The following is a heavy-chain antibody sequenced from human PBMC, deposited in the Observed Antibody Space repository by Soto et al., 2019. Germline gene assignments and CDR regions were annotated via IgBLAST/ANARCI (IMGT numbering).Heavy chain of an antibody. CDR1: GGSLSSYY. Sequence: SETLSLTCTVSGGSLSSYYWSWIRRPPGKGLEWIAYISYSGTTNYNSSLKSRVTISIDTSKNQFSLKLSSVTAADTAVYYCARVPDRWGQGTLVTVSS. CDR3: ARVPDR. CDR2: ISYSGTT. D-gene: IGHD2-2*01. V-gene: IGHV4-59*12. J-gene: IGHJ5*02.